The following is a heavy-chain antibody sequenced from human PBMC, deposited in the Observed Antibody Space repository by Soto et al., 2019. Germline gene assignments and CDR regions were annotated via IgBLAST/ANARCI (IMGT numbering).Heavy chain of an antibody. CDR2: ISAYNGNT. Sequence: ASVKVSCKASGYTFSSYSISWVRQAPGQGLEWMGWISAYNGNTNYGQKLQSRVTMTTDTSTNTAYMELRSLRSDDTAVYYCARDDPPVQHWGQGTLVTVPQ. CDR3: ARDDPPVQH. V-gene: IGHV1-18*01. CDR1: GYTFSSYS. J-gene: IGHJ1*01.